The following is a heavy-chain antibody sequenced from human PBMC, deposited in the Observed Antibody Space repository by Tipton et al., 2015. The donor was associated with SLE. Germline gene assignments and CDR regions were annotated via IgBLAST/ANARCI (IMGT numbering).Heavy chain of an antibody. CDR3: ETVMAVTTSYYFDY. Sequence: TLSLTCTVSGGSISSGSYYWSWIRQPAGKGLERIRRIYTSGSTNYNPSLKSRVTISVDTSKNQFSLKLSSVTAADTAVYYCETVMAVTTSYYFDYWGQGTLVTVSP. CDR1: GGSISSGSYY. V-gene: IGHV4-61*02. J-gene: IGHJ4*02. CDR2: IYTSGST. D-gene: IGHD4-11*01.